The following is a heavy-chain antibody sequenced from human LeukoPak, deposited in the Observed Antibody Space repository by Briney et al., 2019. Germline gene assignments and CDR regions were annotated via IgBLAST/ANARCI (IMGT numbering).Heavy chain of an antibody. J-gene: IGHJ6*02. CDR2: ISYDGSNK. V-gene: IGHV3-30*19. D-gene: IGHD4/OR15-4a*01. Sequence: GGSLRLSCAASGFTFSSYGMHWVRQAPGKGLEWVAVISYDGSNKYYAGSVKGRFTISRDNSKNTLYLQMNSLRAEDTAVYYCASATIGDGMDVWGQGTTVTVSS. CDR3: ASATIGDGMDV. CDR1: GFTFSSYG.